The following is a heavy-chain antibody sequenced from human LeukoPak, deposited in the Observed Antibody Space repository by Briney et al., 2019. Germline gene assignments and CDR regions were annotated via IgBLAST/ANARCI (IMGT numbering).Heavy chain of an antibody. CDR3: ARDVV. D-gene: IGHD2-21*01. CDR2: IYSGGGT. CDR1: GFTVSNNY. Sequence: GGSLRLSCAASGFTVSNNYMSWVRQAPGRGLEWVSVIYSGGGTTHASSVKGRFTTSRDNSKNTLYLQMNSLRAEDTAVYYCARDVVWGQGTLVTVSS. V-gene: IGHV3-53*01. J-gene: IGHJ4*02.